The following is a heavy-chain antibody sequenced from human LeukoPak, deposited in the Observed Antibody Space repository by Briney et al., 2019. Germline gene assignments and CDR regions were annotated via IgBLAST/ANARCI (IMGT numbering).Heavy chain of an antibody. J-gene: IGHJ4*02. CDR2: ISGSGGST. CDR1: GFTFSSYA. CDR3: AKVGSSGYLSYFDY. V-gene: IGHV3-23*01. D-gene: IGHD3-22*01. Sequence: GGSLRLSCAASGFTFSSYAMSWVRQAPGKGLEWVSAISGSGGSTYYADSVKGRFTISRDNSKNTLYLQMNSLRAEGTAVYYCAKVGSSGYLSYFDYWGQGTLVTVSS.